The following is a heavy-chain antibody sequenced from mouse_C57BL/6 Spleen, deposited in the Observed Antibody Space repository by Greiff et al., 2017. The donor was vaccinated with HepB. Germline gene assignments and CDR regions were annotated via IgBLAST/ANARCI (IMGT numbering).Heavy chain of an antibody. V-gene: IGHV1-18*01. CDR2: INPNNGGT. CDR3: ARRGSDYFDY. Sequence: EVQLQQSGPELVKPGASVKIPCKASGYTFTDYNMDWVKQSHGKSLEWIGDINPNNGGTNYNQKFKGKATLTVDKSSSTAYMELRSLTSEDTAVYYCARRGSDYFDYWGQSTTLTVSS. CDR1: GYTFTDYN. J-gene: IGHJ2*01.